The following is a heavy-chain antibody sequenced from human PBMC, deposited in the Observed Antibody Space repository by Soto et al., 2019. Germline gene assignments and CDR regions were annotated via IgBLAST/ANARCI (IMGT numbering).Heavy chain of an antibody. CDR2: IYHSGNT. CDR1: GGSIPSSNC. CDR3: ARDRGVRYGDHIPLT. D-gene: IGHD4-17*01. Sequence: QVQLQESGPGLVKPSGTLSLTCAVSGGSIPSSNCWGGVRQPQGKGLEWIGEIYHSGNTNYNPSLKSRVTISVDKSKNQFSLKLGSVTAADTAVYYCARDRGVRYGDHIPLTWGQGTLVTVSS. J-gene: IGHJ5*02. V-gene: IGHV4-4*02.